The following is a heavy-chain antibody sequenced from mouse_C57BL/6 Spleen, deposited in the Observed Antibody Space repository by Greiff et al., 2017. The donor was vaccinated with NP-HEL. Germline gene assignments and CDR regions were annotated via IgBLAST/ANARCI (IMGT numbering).Heavy chain of an antibody. J-gene: IGHJ2*01. CDR2: IYPGDGDT. CDR1: GYAFSSSW. CDR3: ARRVDGNPFDY. D-gene: IGHD2-1*01. Sequence: VQLQQSGPELVKPGASVKISCKASGYAFSSSWMNWVKQRPGKGLEWIGRIYPGDGDTNYNGKFKGKATLTADKSSSTAYMQLSSLTSEDSAVYFCARRVDGNPFDYWGQGTTLTVSS. V-gene: IGHV1-82*01.